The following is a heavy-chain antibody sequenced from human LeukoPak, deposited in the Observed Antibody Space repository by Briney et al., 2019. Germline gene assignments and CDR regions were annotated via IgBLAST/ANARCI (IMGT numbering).Heavy chain of an antibody. Sequence: GRSLRLSCAASGFAFSRYGMYWVRQAPGKGLEWVAVIWYDGSNKYYADSVKGRFTISRDNSKNTLYLQMNSLRAEDTAVYYCARAPIQTFGAIDYWGQGTLVTVSS. V-gene: IGHV3-33*08. J-gene: IGHJ4*02. D-gene: IGHD3-16*01. CDR2: IWYDGSNK. CDR1: GFAFSRYG. CDR3: ARAPIQTFGAIDY.